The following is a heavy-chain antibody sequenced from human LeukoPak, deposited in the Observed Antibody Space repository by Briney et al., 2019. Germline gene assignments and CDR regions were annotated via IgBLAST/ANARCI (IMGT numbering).Heavy chain of an antibody. CDR2: IPYDGSNK. D-gene: IGHD2-15*01. CDR3: ARDGAVVGRGYAFDI. Sequence: QAGRSLRLSCAASGFTFSSYAMHWVRQAPGKGLEWVAVIPYDGSNKYYADSVKGRFTISRDNSKNTLYLQMDSRRAEDTAVYYCARDGAVVGRGYAFDIWGQGTMVTVSS. J-gene: IGHJ3*02. V-gene: IGHV3-30-3*01. CDR1: GFTFSSYA.